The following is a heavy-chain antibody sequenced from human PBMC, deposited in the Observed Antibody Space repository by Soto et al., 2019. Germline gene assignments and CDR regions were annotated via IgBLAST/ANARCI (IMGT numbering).Heavy chain of an antibody. CDR2: ISYDGSNK. V-gene: IGHV3-30-3*01. D-gene: IGHD3-3*01. Sequence: PGGSLRLSCAASGFTFSSYAMHWVRQAPGKGLEWVAVISYDGSNKYYADSVKGRFTISRDNSKNTLYLQMNSLRAEDTAVYYCASWNDFWSGYRYYGMDVWGQGTTVTVSS. J-gene: IGHJ6*02. CDR3: ASWNDFWSGYRYYGMDV. CDR1: GFTFSSYA.